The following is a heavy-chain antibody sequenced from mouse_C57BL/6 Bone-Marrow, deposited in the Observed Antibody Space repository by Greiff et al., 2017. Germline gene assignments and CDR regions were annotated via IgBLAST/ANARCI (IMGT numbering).Heavy chain of an antibody. D-gene: IGHD3-2*01. V-gene: IGHV1-19*01. J-gene: IGHJ4*01. CDR1: GYTFTDYY. CDR2: INPYNGGT. Sequence: VQLQQSGPVLVKPGASVKMSCKASGYTFTDYYMNWVKQSHGKSLEWIGVINPYNGGTSYNQKFKGQATLTVDKSSSTAYMELNSLTSEDSAVYYGARWGQLGLHYYAMDYWGQGTSVTVSS. CDR3: ARWGQLGLHYYAMDY.